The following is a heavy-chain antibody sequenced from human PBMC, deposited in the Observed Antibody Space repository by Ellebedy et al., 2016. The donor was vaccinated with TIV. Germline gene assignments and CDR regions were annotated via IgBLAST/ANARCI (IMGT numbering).Heavy chain of an antibody. CDR3: ARGEGYYGSGSYYNDY. V-gene: IGHV4-4*02. D-gene: IGHD3-10*01. CDR1: GGSISSSNW. J-gene: IGHJ4*02. CDR2: IYHSGST. Sequence: SETLSLXXAVSGGSISSSNWWSWVRQPPGKGLEWIGEIYHSGSTNYNPSLKSRVTISVDKSKNQFSLKLSSVTAADTAVYYCARGEGYYGSGSYYNDYWGQGTLATVSS.